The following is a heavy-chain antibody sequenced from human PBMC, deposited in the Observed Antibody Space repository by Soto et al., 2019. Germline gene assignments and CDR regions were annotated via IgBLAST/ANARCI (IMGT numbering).Heavy chain of an antibody. CDR3: AKAKVSRDYVWGSLFDY. D-gene: IGHD3-16*01. CDR2: ISWDGGST. V-gene: IGHV3-43D*04. CDR1: GFTFDDYA. J-gene: IGHJ4*02. Sequence: ESLRLSCAASGFTFDDYAMHWVRQAAGKGLEWVSLISWDGGSTYYADSVKGRFTISRDNSKNSLYLQMNSLRAEDTALYYCAKAKVSRDYVWGSLFDYWGQGTLVTVSS.